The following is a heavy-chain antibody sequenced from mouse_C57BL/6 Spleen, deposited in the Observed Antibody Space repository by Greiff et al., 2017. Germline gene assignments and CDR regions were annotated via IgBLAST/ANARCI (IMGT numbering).Heavy chain of an antibody. CDR3: ARYVYGREGDYFDY. J-gene: IGHJ2*01. D-gene: IGHD1-1*01. CDR1: GYAFSSYW. V-gene: IGHV1-80*01. Sequence: QVQLQQSGAELVKPGASLKISCKASGYAFSSYWMNWVKQRPGKGLEWIGQIYPGDGDTNYNGKFKGKATLTADKSSSTAYMQRSSLTSEDSAVYFCARYVYGREGDYFDYWGQGTTLTVSS. CDR2: IYPGDGDT.